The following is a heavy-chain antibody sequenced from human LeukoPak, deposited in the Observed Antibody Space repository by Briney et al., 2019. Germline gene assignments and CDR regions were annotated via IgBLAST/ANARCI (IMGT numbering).Heavy chain of an antibody. Sequence: SETLSLTCAVYGGSFSGYYWSWIRQPPGKGLEWIGEINHSGSANYNPSLKSRVTISVDTSKNQFSLKLSSVTAADTAVYYCARAGGTIFGVVTLRYYFDYWGQGTLVTVSS. CDR2: INHSGSA. J-gene: IGHJ4*02. CDR1: GGSFSGYY. V-gene: IGHV4-34*01. D-gene: IGHD3-3*01. CDR3: ARAGGTIFGVVTLRYYFDY.